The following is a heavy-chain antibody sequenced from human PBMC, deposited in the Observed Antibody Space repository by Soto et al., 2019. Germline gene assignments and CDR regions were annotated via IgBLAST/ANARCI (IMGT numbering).Heavy chain of an antibody. CDR2: TRNKANSYTT. Sequence: GGSLRLSCAASGFTFSDYYMDWVRQLPGKGLEWVGRTRNKANSYTTEYAPSVKGRFTISRHDSEDSMSLQMNSLKTEDTAVYYCARDTGGSYDFWGQGALVTVSS. J-gene: IGHJ4*02. CDR1: GFTFSDYY. D-gene: IGHD1-26*01. CDR3: ARDTGGSYDF. V-gene: IGHV3-72*01.